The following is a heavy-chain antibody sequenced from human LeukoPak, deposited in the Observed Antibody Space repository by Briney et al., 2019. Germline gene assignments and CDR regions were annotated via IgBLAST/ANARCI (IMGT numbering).Heavy chain of an antibody. CDR2: IKHDGSEK. J-gene: IGHJ6*02. D-gene: IGHD1-26*01. CDR3: ASLRSSYYYYYGMDV. CDR1: GFSFSNYW. Sequence: GGSLRLSCEASGFSFSNYWMSWVRQAPGKGLEWVANIKHDGSEKYYVDSVKGRFTISRDNGKNSLYVQMNSLRAEDTAVYYCASLRSSYYYYYGMDVWGQGTTVTVSS. V-gene: IGHV3-7*01.